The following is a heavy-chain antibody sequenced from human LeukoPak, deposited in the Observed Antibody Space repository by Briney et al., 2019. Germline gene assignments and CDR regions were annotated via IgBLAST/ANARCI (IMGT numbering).Heavy chain of an antibody. CDR2: INHSGST. V-gene: IGHV4-34*01. D-gene: IGHD4-23*01. Sequence: SETLSLTCAVYGGSFSGYYWSWIRQPPGKGLEWIGEINHSGSTNYNPSLKSRVTISVDTSKNQFPLKLSSVTAADTAVYYCARGRGDLVTTVVTPTYYFDYWGQGTLVTVSS. CDR3: ARGRGDLVTTVVTPTYYFDY. J-gene: IGHJ4*02. CDR1: GGSFSGYY.